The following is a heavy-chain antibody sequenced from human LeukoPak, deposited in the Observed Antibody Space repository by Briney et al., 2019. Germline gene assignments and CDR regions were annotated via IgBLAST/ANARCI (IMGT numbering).Heavy chain of an antibody. CDR3: ARHNDCSRAFDI. J-gene: IGHJ3*02. D-gene: IGHD2-21*02. Sequence: SETLSLTCTVSGGSISSGGSYWGWIRQPPGKGLGWIGYIYHSGSTYYNPSLKSRVTISVDTSKNQLSLKLSSVTAADTAVYDCARHNDCSRAFDIWGQGTMVSVSS. CDR1: GGSISSGGSY. CDR2: IYHSGST. V-gene: IGHV4-30-2*01.